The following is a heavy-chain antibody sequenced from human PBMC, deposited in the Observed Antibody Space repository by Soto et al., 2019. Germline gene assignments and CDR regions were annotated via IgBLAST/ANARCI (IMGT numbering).Heavy chain of an antibody. CDR2: ISAYNGNT. Sequence: ASVKVSCKASGYTFTNYGLTWVRQAPGQGPEWVGWISAYNGNTHYAQKLQGRVAMTTDTSTSAAYMELRSLSSDDTAVYYCARPQNDILTDSYTNYFDSWGQGTPVTVSS. D-gene: IGHD3-9*01. J-gene: IGHJ4*02. CDR3: ARPQNDILTDSYTNYFDS. CDR1: GYTFTNYG. V-gene: IGHV1-18*01.